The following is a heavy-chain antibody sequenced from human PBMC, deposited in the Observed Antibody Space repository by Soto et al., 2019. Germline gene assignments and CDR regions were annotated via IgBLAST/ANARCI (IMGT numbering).Heavy chain of an antibody. J-gene: IGHJ5*01. D-gene: IGHD3-16*01. CDR3: VRDNVWTYDS. V-gene: IGHV3-72*01. CDR1: GFTVNDYF. Sequence: EVQLVASGGGLVQPGGSLRLSCAASGFTVNDYFIDWVRRAPGKGLEWVGRTRNKARGYTTEYAASVTGRFIISRDHSSNSLSLQMNGLKTEDTAVYYCVRDNVWTYDSWGQGTLVTVSS. CDR2: TRNKARGYTT.